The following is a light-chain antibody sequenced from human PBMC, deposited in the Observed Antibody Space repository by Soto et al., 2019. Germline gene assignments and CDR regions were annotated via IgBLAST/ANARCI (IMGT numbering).Light chain of an antibody. CDR2: GVS. CDR3: QQYADSSWT. V-gene: IGKV1-5*03. J-gene: IGKJ1*01. Sequence: DIQMTQSPSTLSASVGDRVTITCRASQTVSSWLAWFQQKPGKAPNLLIYGVSSVESGVPSRFSGSGSGTEFTLTISNLQPDDFATYYCQQYADSSWTCGQGTKVE. CDR1: QTVSSW.